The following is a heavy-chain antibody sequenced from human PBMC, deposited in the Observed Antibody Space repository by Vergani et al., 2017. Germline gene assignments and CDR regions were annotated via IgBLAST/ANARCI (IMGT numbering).Heavy chain of an antibody. CDR1: GFTFSGSA. J-gene: IGHJ3*02. Sequence: EVQLVESGGGLVQPGGSLKLSCAASGFTFSGSAMHWVRQASGKGLEWVSYISSSGSTIYYADSVKGRFTISRDNAKNSLYLQMNSLRAEDTAVYYCARACGGDCLAFDIWGQGTMVTVSS. V-gene: IGHV3-48*03. CDR3: ARACGGDCLAFDI. CDR2: ISSSGSTI. D-gene: IGHD2-21*02.